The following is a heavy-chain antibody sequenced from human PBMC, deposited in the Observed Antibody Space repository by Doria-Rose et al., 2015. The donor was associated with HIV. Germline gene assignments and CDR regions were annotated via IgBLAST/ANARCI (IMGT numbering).Heavy chain of an antibody. Sequence: SETLSLTCSVSGASVRSRGYYWNWIRQVPGKGLESLGYTYYTGTSDYSPSLKSRLNMAVDTSKNQFSLKLSFVTVADTAMYYCARMGSYRELDYWGQGALVSVSA. CDR3: ARMGSYRELDY. J-gene: IGHJ4*02. V-gene: IGHV4-31*03. CDR1: GASVRSRGYY. CDR2: TYYTGTS. D-gene: IGHD3-3*01.